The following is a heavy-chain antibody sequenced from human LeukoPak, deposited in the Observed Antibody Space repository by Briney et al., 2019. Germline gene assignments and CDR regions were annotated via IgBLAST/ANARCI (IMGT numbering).Heavy chain of an antibody. Sequence: ASVKVSCKASGYTFTSYGISWVRQAPGQGLEWMGWISAYNGNTNYAQKLQGRVTMTTDTSTSTAYMELRSLRSDDTAVYYCARVFSSVDRYRTYDSSGYYYWDLDYWGQGTLVTVSS. CDR1: GYTFTSYG. V-gene: IGHV1-18*01. J-gene: IGHJ4*02. CDR3: ARVFSSVDRYRTYDSSGYYYWDLDY. D-gene: IGHD3-22*01. CDR2: ISAYNGNT.